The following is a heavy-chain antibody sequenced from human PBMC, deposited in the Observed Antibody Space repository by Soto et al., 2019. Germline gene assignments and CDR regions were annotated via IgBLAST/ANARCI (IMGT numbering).Heavy chain of an antibody. J-gene: IGHJ3*01. CDR2: IIPIFGTI. CDR3: ARGGVILSAFFDAFDL. V-gene: IGHV1-69*08. D-gene: IGHD2-15*01. Sequence: QVQLVQSGAEVKKPGSSVKVSCKASEDTFNSYTVNWVRQAPGQGLEWMGRIIPIFGTIEYAQKFQGRVTSTADKSTSTAYMELSSLRSEDTAVYYCARGGVILSAFFDAFDLWGQGTMVTASS. CDR1: EDTFNSYT.